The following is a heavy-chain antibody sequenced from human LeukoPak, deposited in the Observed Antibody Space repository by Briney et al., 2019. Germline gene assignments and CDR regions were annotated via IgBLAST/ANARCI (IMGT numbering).Heavy chain of an antibody. D-gene: IGHD3-3*01. CDR3: ARDGPHYDFWSGYPATYLDY. V-gene: IGHV1-18*01. J-gene: IGHJ4*02. CDR2: ISAYNGNT. CDR1: GYTFTSYG. Sequence: GASVKVSCKASGYTFTSYGISWVRQAPGQGLEWMGWISAYNGNTNYAQKLQGRVTMTTDTSTSTAYMELRSLRSDDTAVYYCARDGPHYDFWSGYPATYLDYWGQGTLVTVSS.